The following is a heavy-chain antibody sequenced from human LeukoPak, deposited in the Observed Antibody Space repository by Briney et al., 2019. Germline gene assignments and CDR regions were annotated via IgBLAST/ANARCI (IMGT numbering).Heavy chain of an antibody. Sequence: SETLSLTCAVSGYSISTAYHWGWIRQPPGKGLEWIGSVFYTGKTYYNPSLQSRLTISMDESKNHFSLQLTSVTAADTAVYYCARDGVVPAFFDHWGQGTRAIVSS. CDR3: ARDGVVPAFFDH. CDR2: VFYTGKT. J-gene: IGHJ4*02. V-gene: IGHV4-38-2*02. D-gene: IGHD3-3*01. CDR1: GYSISTAYH.